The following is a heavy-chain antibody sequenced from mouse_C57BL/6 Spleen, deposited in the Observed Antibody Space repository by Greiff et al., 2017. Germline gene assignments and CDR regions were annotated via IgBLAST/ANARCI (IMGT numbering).Heavy chain of an antibody. Sequence: EVKLMESGAELVRPGASVKLSCTASGFNIKDDYMHWVKQRPEQGLEWIGWIDPENGDTEYASKFQGKATITADTSSNTAYLQLSSLTSEDTAVYYCTTGDYYGSSSAWFAYWGQGTLVTVSA. CDR1: GFNIKDDY. CDR2: IDPENGDT. V-gene: IGHV14-4*01. CDR3: TTGDYYGSSSAWFAY. J-gene: IGHJ3*01. D-gene: IGHD1-1*01.